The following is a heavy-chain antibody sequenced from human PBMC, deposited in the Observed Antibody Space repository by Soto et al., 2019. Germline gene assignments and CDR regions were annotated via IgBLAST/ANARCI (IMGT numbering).Heavy chain of an antibody. CDR3: VSYRDTSGRHFDY. CDR1: GFNFRDAW. CDR2: IKSEGNGGST. D-gene: IGHD2-15*01. J-gene: IGHJ4*02. V-gene: IGHV3-15*01. Sequence: EVQLVESGGDLVKPGGSLRLSCAASGFNFRDAWMKWVRQAPGKGLEWVGRIKSEGNGGSTDYAEPVKGRITISRDDSKNMRYLQMNSLKTEDTAVYFCVSYRDTSGRHFDYWGQGTLVTVSA.